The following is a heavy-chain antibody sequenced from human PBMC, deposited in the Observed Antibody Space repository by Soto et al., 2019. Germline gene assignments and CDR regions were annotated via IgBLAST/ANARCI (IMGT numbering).Heavy chain of an antibody. Sequence: SETLSLTCTVSGGSISSYYWSWIRQPPGKGLEWIGYIYYSGSTNYNPSLKSRVTISVDTSKNQFSLKLSSVTAADTAVYYCASTAHSSGWYSGGFDYWGRGTLVTVSS. CDR1: GGSISSYY. CDR3: ASTAHSSGWYSGGFDY. CDR2: IYYSGST. V-gene: IGHV4-59*01. D-gene: IGHD6-19*01. J-gene: IGHJ4*02.